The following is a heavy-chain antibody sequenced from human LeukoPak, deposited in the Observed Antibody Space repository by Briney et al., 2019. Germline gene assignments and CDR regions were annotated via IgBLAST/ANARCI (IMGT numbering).Heavy chain of an antibody. CDR2: INPNSGGT. CDR1: GYTFTGYY. CDR3: AREYYDYVWGSYKRFDP. Sequence: ASVKVSYKASGYTFTGYYMHWVRQAPGQGLEWMGWINPNSGGTNYAQKFQGRVTMTRDTSISTAYMELSRLRSDDTAVYYCAREYYDYVWGSYKRFDPWGQGTLVTVSS. D-gene: IGHD3-16*01. V-gene: IGHV1-2*02. J-gene: IGHJ5*02.